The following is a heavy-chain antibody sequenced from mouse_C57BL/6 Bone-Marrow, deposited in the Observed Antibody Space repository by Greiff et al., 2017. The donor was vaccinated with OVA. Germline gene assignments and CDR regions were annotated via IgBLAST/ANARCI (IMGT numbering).Heavy chain of an antibody. D-gene: IGHD1-1*01. CDR2: ISRGSSTI. V-gene: IGHV5-17*01. Sequence: EVKLVESGGGLVKPGGSLKLSCAASGFTFSDYGMHWVRQAPEKGLEWVAYISRGSSTIYYTDTVKGRFTLSRDNAKNTLFLQMTSLRSEDTAMYYCARHDYGSSLPFAYWGQGTLVTVSA. CDR1: GFTFSDYG. CDR3: ARHDYGSSLPFAY. J-gene: IGHJ3*01.